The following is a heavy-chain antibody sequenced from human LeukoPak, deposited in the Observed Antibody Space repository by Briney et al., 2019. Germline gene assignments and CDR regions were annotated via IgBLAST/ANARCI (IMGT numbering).Heavy chain of an antibody. D-gene: IGHD3-16*02. CDR1: GYTFSGHY. Sequence: ASVKVSCKASGYTFSGHYMHWVRQAPGQGLEWMGLINPSGSSTLYAQKFQGRVTMTRDMSTTTDYMELSSLRSEDTAVYYCARDNSVGDIAWWFDPWGQGTLVTVSS. V-gene: IGHV1-46*01. CDR3: ARDNSVGDIAWWFDP. CDR2: INPSGSST. J-gene: IGHJ5*02.